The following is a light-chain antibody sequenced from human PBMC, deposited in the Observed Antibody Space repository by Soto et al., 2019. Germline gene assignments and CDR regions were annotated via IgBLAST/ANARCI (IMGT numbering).Light chain of an antibody. Sequence: DIQMTQSPSSLSAYLGDRVSITCRASQTISSWLAWYQQKPGKAPKLLIYKASTLKSGVPSRFSGSGSGTEFTLTISSMQPDDFATFYCQQYNGYSRTFGQGTKVDIK. CDR2: KAS. CDR1: QTISSW. J-gene: IGKJ1*01. CDR3: QQYNGYSRT. V-gene: IGKV1-5*03.